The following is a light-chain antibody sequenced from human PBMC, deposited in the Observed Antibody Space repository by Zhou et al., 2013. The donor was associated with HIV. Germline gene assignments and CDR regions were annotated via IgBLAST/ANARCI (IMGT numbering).Light chain of an antibody. CDR3: QQRSDWPRIT. Sequence: EIVLTQSPVTLSVSPGERVTLSCRASQSVRTNLAWYQQKPGQAPRLLIYDASNRATGIPARFSGSGSGTDFTLTISSLESEDFAIYFCQQRSDWPRITFGQGTRLDIK. CDR2: DAS. CDR1: QSVRTN. V-gene: IGKV3-11*01. J-gene: IGKJ5*01.